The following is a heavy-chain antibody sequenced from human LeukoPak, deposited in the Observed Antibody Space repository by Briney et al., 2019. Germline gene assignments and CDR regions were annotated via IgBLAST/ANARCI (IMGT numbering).Heavy chain of an antibody. J-gene: IGHJ5*02. CDR2: ISGSGGST. V-gene: IGHV3-23*01. Sequence: GGSLRLSCAASGFTFSSYAMSWVRQAPGKGLEWVSAISGSGGSTYYADSVKGRFTISRDNSKNTLYLQMNSLRAEDTAVYYCAKDEYYDYVWGGYRYGPEKSAQAWFDPWGQGTLVTVSS. CDR1: GFTFSSYA. CDR3: AKDEYYDYVWGGYRYGPEKSAQAWFDP. D-gene: IGHD3-16*02.